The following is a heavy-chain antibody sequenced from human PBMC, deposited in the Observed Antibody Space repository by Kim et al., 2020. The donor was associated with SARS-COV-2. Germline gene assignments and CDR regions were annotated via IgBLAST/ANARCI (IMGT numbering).Heavy chain of an antibody. J-gene: IGHJ4*02. CDR3: ASYGSGSYVTPFDY. D-gene: IGHD3-10*01. Sequence: ADSVQGRITISRDNSKNTLYLQMDSLRAEDTAVYYCASYGSGSYVTPFDYWGQGTLVTVSS. V-gene: IGHV3-30*01.